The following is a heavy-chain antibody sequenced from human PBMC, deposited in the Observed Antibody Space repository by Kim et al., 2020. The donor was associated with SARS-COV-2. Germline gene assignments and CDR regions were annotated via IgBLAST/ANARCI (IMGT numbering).Heavy chain of an antibody. J-gene: IGHJ4*02. D-gene: IGHD2-2*01. Sequence: EDSVKGRFTIARDNAKNSLYLQMNSLRAEDTAVYYCARVSLGTSQPLDYWGQGTLVTVSS. V-gene: IGHV3-11*06. CDR3: ARVSLGTSQPLDY.